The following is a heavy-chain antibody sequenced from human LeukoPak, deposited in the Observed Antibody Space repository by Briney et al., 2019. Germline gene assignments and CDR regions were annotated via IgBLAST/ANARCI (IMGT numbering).Heavy chain of an antibody. CDR1: GFTFSSYW. J-gene: IGHJ2*01. D-gene: IGHD3-22*01. CDR2: IKQDGSEK. CDR3: AREATYYYDSSGYYDPLICWYFDL. Sequence: GGSLRLSCAASGFTFSSYWMSWVRQAPGEGLEWVANIKQDGSEKYYVDSVKGRFTISRDNAKNSLYLQMNSLRAEDTAVYYCAREATYYYDSSGYYDPLICWYFDLWGRGTLVTVSS. V-gene: IGHV3-7*01.